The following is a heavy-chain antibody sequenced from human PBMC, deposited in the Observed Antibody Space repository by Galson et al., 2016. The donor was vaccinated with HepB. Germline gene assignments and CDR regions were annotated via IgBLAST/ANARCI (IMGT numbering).Heavy chain of an antibody. CDR2: ISYDGSNK. CDR1: GFTFSSYA. J-gene: IGHJ4*02. D-gene: IGHD3-22*01. V-gene: IGHV3-30*04. Sequence: SLRLSCAASGFTFSSYAMHWVRQAPGKGLEWVAVISYDGSNKYFADSVKGRFTISRDNSENTLYLQMNSLRAEDTAVYYCAREDSSGYYYFDYWGQGTLVTVSS. CDR3: AREDSSGYYYFDY.